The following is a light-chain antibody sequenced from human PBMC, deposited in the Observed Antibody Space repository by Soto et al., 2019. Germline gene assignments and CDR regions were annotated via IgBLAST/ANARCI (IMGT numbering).Light chain of an antibody. CDR3: QQYYTVSRT. Sequence: DIVMTQSPDSLAVSLGERATINCKSSQSVLYSSNNKNYLAWYQQKPGQPPKLLIYWASTRESGVPDRFSGSGSGTDFTLAISGLQAEDVAVYYCQQYYTVSRTFGQGTKLEIK. V-gene: IGKV4-1*01. CDR1: QSVLYSSNNKNY. J-gene: IGKJ2*01. CDR2: WAS.